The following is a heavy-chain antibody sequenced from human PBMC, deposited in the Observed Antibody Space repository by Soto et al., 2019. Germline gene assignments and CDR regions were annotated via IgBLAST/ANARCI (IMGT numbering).Heavy chain of an antibody. CDR1: GYTFTRYG. V-gene: IGHV1-18*01. CDR2: ISAYNGNT. Sequence: GASVKVSCKASGYTFTRYGISWVRQAPGQGLEWMGWISAYNGNTNYAQKLQGRVTMTTDTSTSTAYMELRSLRSDDTAVYYCARDRGFQYYDSSGPWFDPWGQGTLVTVSS. J-gene: IGHJ5*02. D-gene: IGHD3-22*01. CDR3: ARDRGFQYYDSSGPWFDP.